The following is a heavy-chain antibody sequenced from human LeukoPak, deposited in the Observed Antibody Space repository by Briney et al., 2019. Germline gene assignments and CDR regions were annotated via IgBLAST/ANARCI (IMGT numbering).Heavy chain of an antibody. CDR2: IIPIFGTA. CDR1: GGTFSSYA. J-gene: IGHJ4*02. V-gene: IGHV1-69*13. CDR3: AREYSGYGGSFDY. D-gene: IGHD5-12*01. Sequence: EASVKVSCTASGGTFSSYAISWVRQAPGQGLEWMGGIIPIFGTANYAQKFQGRVTITADESTSTAYMELSSLRSEDAAVYYCAREYSGYGGSFDYWGQGTLVTVSS.